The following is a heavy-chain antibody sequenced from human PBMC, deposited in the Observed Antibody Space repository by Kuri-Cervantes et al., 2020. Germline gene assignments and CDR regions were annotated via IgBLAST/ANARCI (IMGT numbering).Heavy chain of an antibody. V-gene: IGHV4-38-2*01. CDR1: GYSISSDYY. CDR2: IFHTGAT. J-gene: IGHJ6*03. CDR3: AGVGTSRDYHYYMNV. D-gene: IGHD1-26*01. Sequence: SQTLSLTCAVSGYSISSDYYWGWIRQSPGKGLEWLGNIFHTGATYYNPSLNSRITISMDTSKNQFSLRLRSVTAADTAVYYCAGVGTSRDYHYYMNVWGKGTTVTVSS.